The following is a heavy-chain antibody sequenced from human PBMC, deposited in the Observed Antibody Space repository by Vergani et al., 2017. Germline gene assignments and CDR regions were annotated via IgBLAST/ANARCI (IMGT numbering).Heavy chain of an antibody. CDR2: IIPILGIA. J-gene: IGHJ4*02. Sequence: QVQLVQSGAEVKKPGSSVKVSCKASGGTFSSYAISWVRQAPGQGLEWMGRIIPILGIANYAQKFQGRVTITADKSTGTAYMELSSLRSEDTAVYYCARAPHYYDSSGKKYYFDYWGQGTLVTVSS. D-gene: IGHD3-22*01. CDR1: GGTFSSYA. V-gene: IGHV1-69*04. CDR3: ARAPHYYDSSGKKYYFDY.